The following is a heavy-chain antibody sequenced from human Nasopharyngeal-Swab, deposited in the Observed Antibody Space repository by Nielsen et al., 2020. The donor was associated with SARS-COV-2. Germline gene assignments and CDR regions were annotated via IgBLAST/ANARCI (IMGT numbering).Heavy chain of an antibody. CDR2: ISYDGSNK. V-gene: IGHV3-30-3*01. D-gene: IGHD1-26*01. J-gene: IGHJ4*02. Sequence: GESLKISCAASGFTFSSYAMHWVRQAPGKGLEWVAVISYDGSNKYYADSVKGRFTISRDNSKNTLYLQMNSLRAEDTAVYYCARVLGDYGDSWGQGTLFTVSS. CDR1: GFTFSSYA. CDR3: ARVLGDYGDS.